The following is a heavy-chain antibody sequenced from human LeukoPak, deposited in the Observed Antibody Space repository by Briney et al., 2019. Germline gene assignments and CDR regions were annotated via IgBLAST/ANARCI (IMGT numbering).Heavy chain of an antibody. J-gene: IGHJ4*02. CDR1: GDSISSYH. CDR2: ISHRGST. CDR3: AKASWVSSADAVR. D-gene: IGHD3-16*01. Sequence: PSETLSLTCTVSGDSISSYHWCWFRQPPGKGLEWIGYISHRGSTTYNPSLKSRVILSLDTSRDQLSLKLSSMTAADTAIYYCAKASWVSSADAVRWGQGTLVTVSS. V-gene: IGHV4-59*12.